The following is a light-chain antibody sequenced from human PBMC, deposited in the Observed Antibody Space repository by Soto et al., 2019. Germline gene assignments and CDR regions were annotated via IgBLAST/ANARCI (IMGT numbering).Light chain of an antibody. Sequence: EIVFTQSPFTLSLSPGERATLSCRASQSVSTYLAWYQQKPGQAPRLLIYDASNRATGIPARSSGSGSGTDFTLTISSLEPEDFAVYYCQQRSNWQVTFGQGTRLEIK. J-gene: IGKJ5*01. CDR1: QSVSTY. CDR2: DAS. CDR3: QQRSNWQVT. V-gene: IGKV3-11*01.